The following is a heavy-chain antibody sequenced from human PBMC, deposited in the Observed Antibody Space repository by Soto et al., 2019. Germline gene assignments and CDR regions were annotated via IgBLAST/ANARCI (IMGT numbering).Heavy chain of an antibody. CDR1: GGSISSYY. D-gene: IGHD6-6*01. Sequence: PSETLSLTCTVSGGSISSYYWSWIRQPPGKGLEWIGYIYYSGSTNYNPSLKSRVTISVDTSKNQFSLKLSCVTAADSAVDYSARTLPPSIAARPNWFDPWGQGTLVTVSS. CDR3: ARTLPPSIAARPNWFDP. V-gene: IGHV4-59*01. J-gene: IGHJ5*02. CDR2: IYYSGST.